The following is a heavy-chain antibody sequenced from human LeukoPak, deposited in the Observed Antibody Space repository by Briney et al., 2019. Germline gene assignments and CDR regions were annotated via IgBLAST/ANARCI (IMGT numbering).Heavy chain of an antibody. V-gene: IGHV3-30*02. J-gene: IGHJ4*02. Sequence: GGSLRLSCAASGFTFSSYGMHWVRQAPGKGLEWVAFIRYDGSKKYYADSVKGRFTISRDNSKNTLYLQMNSLRAEDTAVYYCAKDIAAAGPDFDYWGQGTLVTVSS. D-gene: IGHD6-13*01. CDR1: GFTFSSYG. CDR3: AKDIAAAGPDFDY. CDR2: IRYDGSKK.